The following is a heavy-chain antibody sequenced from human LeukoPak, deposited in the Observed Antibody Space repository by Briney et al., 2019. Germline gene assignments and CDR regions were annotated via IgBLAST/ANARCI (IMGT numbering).Heavy chain of an antibody. D-gene: IGHD3-22*01. CDR3: ARSPGSGYYDFDY. CDR2: IYSGGST. CDR1: GFTVSSNY. Sequence: GGSLRLSCAASGFTVSSNYMSWVRQAPGKGLEWVSVIYSGGSTYYADSVKGRFTISRDNSKNTLYLQMNSLRAEDTAVYYYARSPGSGYYDFDYWGQGTLVTVSS. J-gene: IGHJ4*02. V-gene: IGHV3-66*01.